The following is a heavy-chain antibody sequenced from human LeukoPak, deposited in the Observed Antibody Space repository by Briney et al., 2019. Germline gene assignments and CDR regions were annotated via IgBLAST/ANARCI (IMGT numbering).Heavy chain of an antibody. CDR2: IYHSGST. J-gene: IGHJ2*01. CDR3: ARVDGYSLYWYFDL. CDR1: GYSISSGYY. D-gene: IGHD5-24*01. Sequence: SETLSLTCTVSGYSISSGYYWGWIRQPPGKWLEWIGSIYHSGSTYYNPSLKSRVTISVDTSKNQFSLKLSSVTAADTAVYYCARVDGYSLYWYFDLWGRGTLVTVSS. V-gene: IGHV4-38-2*02.